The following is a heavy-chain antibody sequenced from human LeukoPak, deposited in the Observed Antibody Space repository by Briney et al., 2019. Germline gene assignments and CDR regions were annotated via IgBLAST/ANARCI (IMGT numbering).Heavy chain of an antibody. D-gene: IGHD3-22*01. V-gene: IGHV4-34*01. Sequence: SETLSLTCAVYGESFSGYYWNWIRQPPGKGLEWIGEINHSGSTNYNPSLKSRVTISVDTSKNQFSLRLSSVTAADTAVYYCAKETGGYYDSSGYYSYWGQGTLVTLSS. CDR1: GESFSGYY. CDR2: INHSGST. J-gene: IGHJ4*02. CDR3: AKETGGYYDSSGYYSY.